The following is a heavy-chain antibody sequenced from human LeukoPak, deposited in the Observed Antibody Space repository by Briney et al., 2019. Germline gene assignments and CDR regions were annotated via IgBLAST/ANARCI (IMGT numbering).Heavy chain of an antibody. CDR2: IIPIFGTA. CDR1: GGTFSSYA. J-gene: IGHJ6*02. V-gene: IGHV1-69*13. D-gene: IGHD3-3*01. CDR3: ARDRDFYDFWSGSRPKYYYYYGMDV. Sequence: ASVKVSCKASGGTFSSYAISWVRQAPGQGLEWMGGIIPIFGTANYAQKFQGRVTITADESTRTAYMELSSLRSEDTAVYYCARDRDFYDFWSGSRPKYYYYYGMDVWGQGTTVTVSS.